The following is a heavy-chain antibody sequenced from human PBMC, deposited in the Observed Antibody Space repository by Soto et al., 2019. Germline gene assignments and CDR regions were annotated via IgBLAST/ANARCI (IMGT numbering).Heavy chain of an antibody. Sequence: QVQLVESGGGVVQPGRSLRLSCAASGFTFSSYAMPWVRQAPGKGLEWVAVISYDGSNKYYADSVKGRFTISRDNSKNTMYLQMNSLRAEDTAVYYCARDRAAYYYGSGPFDPWGQGTLVTVSS. J-gene: IGHJ5*02. CDR2: ISYDGSNK. CDR3: ARDRAAYYYGSGPFDP. CDR1: GFTFSSYA. V-gene: IGHV3-30-3*01. D-gene: IGHD3-10*01.